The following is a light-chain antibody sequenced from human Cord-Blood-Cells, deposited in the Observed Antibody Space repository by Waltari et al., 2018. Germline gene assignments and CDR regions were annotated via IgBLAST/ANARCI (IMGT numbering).Light chain of an antibody. Sequence: EIVMTQSPAPLSVSPGERATLPCRASQSVSSNLAWYQQKPGQAPRLLIYGASTRATGIPARFSGSGSGTEFTLTISSLQSEDFAVYYCQQYNNWPLYSFGQGTKLEIK. V-gene: IGKV3-15*01. CDR1: QSVSSN. CDR2: GAS. J-gene: IGKJ2*03. CDR3: QQYNNWPLYS.